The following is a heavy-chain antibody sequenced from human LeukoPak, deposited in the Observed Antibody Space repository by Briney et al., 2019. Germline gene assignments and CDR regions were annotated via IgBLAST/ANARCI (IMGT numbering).Heavy chain of an antibody. CDR3: ARGSYDTSGYYRGDWFDP. Sequence: GASVKVSCKASEYTFTAYFIHWVRQAPGQGLEGMGWINPYSGGTNYAQRFQGRVTMTRDTSISTAFMELRSLRSDDTAVYYCARGSYDTSGYYRGDWFDPWGQGTLVTVSS. J-gene: IGHJ5*02. CDR1: EYTFTAYF. V-gene: IGHV1-2*02. D-gene: IGHD3-22*01. CDR2: INPYSGGT.